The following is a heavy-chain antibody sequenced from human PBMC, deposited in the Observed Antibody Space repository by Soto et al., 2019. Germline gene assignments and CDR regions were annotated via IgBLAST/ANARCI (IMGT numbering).Heavy chain of an antibody. CDR2: IYYSGST. J-gene: IGHJ5*02. V-gene: IGHV4-39*01. CDR1: GGSISSSSYY. CDR3: ARPLFDYCSGGSCYSQDNWFDP. Sequence: SETLSLTCTVSGGSISSSSYYWGWIRQPPGKGLEWIGSIYYSGSTYYNTSLKSRVTISVDTSKNQFSLKLSSVTAADTAVYYCARPLFDYCSGGSCYSQDNWFDPWGQGTLVTVSS. D-gene: IGHD2-15*01.